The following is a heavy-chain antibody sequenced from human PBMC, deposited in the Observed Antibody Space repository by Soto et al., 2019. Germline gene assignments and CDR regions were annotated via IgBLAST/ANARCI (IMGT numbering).Heavy chain of an antibody. J-gene: IGHJ4*02. V-gene: IGHV4-34*01. CDR3: ARSRPITIFGVVTTNFDY. CDR1: GGSISTYY. Sequence: SLTCTVSGGSISTYYWSWIRQPPGKGLEWIGEINHSGSTNYNPSLKSRVTISVDTSKNQFSLKLSSVTAADTAVYYCARSRPITIFGVVTTNFDYWGQGTLVTVSS. CDR2: INHSGST. D-gene: IGHD3-3*01.